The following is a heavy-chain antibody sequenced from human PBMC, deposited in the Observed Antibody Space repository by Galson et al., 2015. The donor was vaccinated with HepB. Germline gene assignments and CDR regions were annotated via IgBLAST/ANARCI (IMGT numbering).Heavy chain of an antibody. D-gene: IGHD2-15*01. J-gene: IGHJ4*02. V-gene: IGHV1-2*02. CDR2: INPNSGGT. Sequence: SGKGACKASGYTFTGYYMHWVRQAPGQGLEWMGWINPNSGGTNYAQKFQGRVTMTRDTSISTAYMELSRLRSDDTAVYYCARDMKVVGYYFDYWGQGTLVTVSS. CDR1: GYTFTGYY. CDR3: ARDMKVVGYYFDY.